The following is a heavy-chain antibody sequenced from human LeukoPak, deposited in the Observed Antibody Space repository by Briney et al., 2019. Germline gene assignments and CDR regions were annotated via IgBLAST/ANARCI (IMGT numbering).Heavy chain of an antibody. D-gene: IGHD3-10*01. CDR1: GGSISSGSYY. J-gene: IGHJ6*03. CDR3: ARVRAYGSGSYYYYYYMDV. Sequence: PSETLSLTCTGPGGSISSGSYYWSWIRQPAGKGLEWIGRIYTSGSTKYNPSLKSRVNISVDTSQNQFSLKLSSVTAADTAVYYCARVRAYGSGSYYYYYYMDVWGKGTTVTVSS. V-gene: IGHV4-61*02. CDR2: IYTSGST.